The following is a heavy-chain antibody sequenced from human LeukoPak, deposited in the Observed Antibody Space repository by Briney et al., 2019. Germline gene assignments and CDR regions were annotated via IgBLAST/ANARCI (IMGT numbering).Heavy chain of an antibody. V-gene: IGHV3-48*02. CDR3: ARGGTYYDY. Sequence: GGSLRLSCVASGFSFSNYGMNWVRQAAGKGLEWISDISSGSSIRNYADSVRGRFTISRDNDENSLYLQMHSLRDEDTAVYYCARGGTYYDYWGQGTPVTVSS. CDR1: GFSFSNYG. D-gene: IGHD3-16*01. CDR2: ISSGSSIR. J-gene: IGHJ4*02.